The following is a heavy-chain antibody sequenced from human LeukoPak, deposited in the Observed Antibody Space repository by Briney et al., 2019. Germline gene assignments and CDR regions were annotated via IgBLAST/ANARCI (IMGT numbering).Heavy chain of an antibody. Sequence: ASVKVSCKASGYTFTSYYMHWVRQAPGQGLEWMGIINPSGGRTSYAQKFQGRVTMTRDTSTSTVYMELSSLRSEDTAVYYCARVDVLLAGRWYDFWSGYYYSDYYYGMDVWGQGTTVTVSS. CDR3: ARVDVLLAGRWYDFWSGYYYSDYYYGMDV. D-gene: IGHD3-3*01. CDR1: GYTFTSYY. V-gene: IGHV1-46*01. CDR2: INPSGGRT. J-gene: IGHJ6*02.